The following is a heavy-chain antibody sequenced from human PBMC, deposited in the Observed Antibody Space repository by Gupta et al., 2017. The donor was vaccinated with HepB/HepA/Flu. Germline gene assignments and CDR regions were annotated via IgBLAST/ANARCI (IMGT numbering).Heavy chain of an antibody. Sequence: QVQLVQSGAEVKKPGASVKVSCKASGYTFTGYYMHWVRQAPGQGLEWMGWINPNSGGTNYAQKFQGRVTMTRDTSISTAYMELSRLRSDDTAXYXCATGFXVVVVPPNYYMDVWGKGTTVTVSS. CDR3: ATGFXVVVVPPNYYMDV. J-gene: IGHJ6*03. D-gene: IGHD2-2*01. V-gene: IGHV1-2*02. CDR1: GYTFTGYY. CDR2: INPNSGGT.